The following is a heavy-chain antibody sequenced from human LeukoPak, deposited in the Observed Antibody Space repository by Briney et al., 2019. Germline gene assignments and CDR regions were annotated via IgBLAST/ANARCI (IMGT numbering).Heavy chain of an antibody. V-gene: IGHV3-30*02. J-gene: IGHJ4*02. Sequence: TGGSLRLSCAASGFTFSSYGMRWGRQAPGRGLEWVAFIRYDGSNKYYADSVRGRFTISRDNSKNTLYLQMNSLRAEDTAVYYCANGDYGGPKPGFDYWGQGTLVTVSS. CDR3: ANGDYGGPKPGFDY. D-gene: IGHD4-23*01. CDR1: GFTFSSYG. CDR2: IRYDGSNK.